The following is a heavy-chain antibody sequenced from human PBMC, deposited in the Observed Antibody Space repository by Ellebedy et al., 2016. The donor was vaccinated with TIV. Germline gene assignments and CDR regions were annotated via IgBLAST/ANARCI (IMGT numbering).Heavy chain of an antibody. CDR1: GGSFSGYY. V-gene: IGHV4-34*01. D-gene: IGHD3-10*01. CDR3: ATAPTGSGSYYFDY. CDR2: INHSGST. J-gene: IGHJ4*02. Sequence: SETLSLTXAVYGGSFSGYYWSWIRQPPGKGLEWIGEINHSGSTYYNLSLKSRVTISVDTSKNQFSLKLSSVTAADTAVYYCATAPTGSGSYYFDYWGQGTLVTVSS.